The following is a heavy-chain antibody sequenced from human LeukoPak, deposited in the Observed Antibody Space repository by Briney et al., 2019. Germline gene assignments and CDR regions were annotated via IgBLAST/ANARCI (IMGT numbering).Heavy chain of an antibody. CDR1: GFTFSSYS. J-gene: IGHJ4*02. CDR2: ISSSSSYI. CDR3: ALPGIAVAGTPY. Sequence: GGSLRLSCAASGFTFSSYSMTWVRQAPGKGLEWVSSISSSSSYIYYADSVKGRFTISRDNAKNSLYLQMNSLRAEDTAVYYCALPGIAVAGTPYWGQGALVTVSS. D-gene: IGHD6-19*01. V-gene: IGHV3-21*01.